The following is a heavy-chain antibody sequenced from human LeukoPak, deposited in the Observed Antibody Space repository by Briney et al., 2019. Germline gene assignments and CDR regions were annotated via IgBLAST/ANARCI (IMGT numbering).Heavy chain of an antibody. CDR3: ASRRLTGTRNPFDY. D-gene: IGHD1-7*01. CDR1: GFTFSSYA. Sequence: GRSLRLSCAASGFTFSSYAMHWVRQAPGKGLEWVAVISYDGSNKYYADSVKGRFTISRDNSKNALYLQMNSLRAEDTAVYYCASRRLTGTRNPFDYWGQGTLVTVSS. V-gene: IGHV3-30-3*01. J-gene: IGHJ4*02. CDR2: ISYDGSNK.